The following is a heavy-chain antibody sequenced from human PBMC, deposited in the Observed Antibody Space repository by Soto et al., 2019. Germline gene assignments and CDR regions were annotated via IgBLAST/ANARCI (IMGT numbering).Heavy chain of an antibody. CDR1: GGTFSSYA. D-gene: IGHD3-16*01. Sequence: QVQLVQAGAEVKKPGSSVKVSCKASGGTFSSYAINWVRQAPGQGLEWMGGIIPIFATADYAQKFQGRVTTTAAASTSTAYLALTSPSSEDTSVYYSAHCLLGLHSYSAMALWCQWTTLTLS. CDR3: AHCLLGLHSYSAMAL. V-gene: IGHV1-69*12. J-gene: IGHJ6*02. CDR2: IIPIFATA.